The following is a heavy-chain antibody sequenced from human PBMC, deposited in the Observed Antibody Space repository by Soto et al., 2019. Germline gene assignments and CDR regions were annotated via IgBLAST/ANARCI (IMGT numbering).Heavy chain of an antibody. CDR2: VDPTDSYS. V-gene: IGHV5-10-1*01. J-gene: IGHJ6*02. CDR1: VYSFTNYW. D-gene: IGHD3-10*01. Sequence: TISGKGSVYSFTNYWITWVRQMPGKGLELLGRVDPTDSYSNYSPSFHGHVTISAHKSISPAYLQWSSLKASHTAMYYCARHSYSCSGNYLTYYRYKLDDWGQGTTVAVSS. CDR3: ARHSYSCSGNYLTYYRYKLDD.